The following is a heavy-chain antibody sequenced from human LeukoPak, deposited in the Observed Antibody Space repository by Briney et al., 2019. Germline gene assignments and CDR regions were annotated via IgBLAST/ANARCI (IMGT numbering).Heavy chain of an antibody. CDR2: ISGSGGST. Sequence: GGSLRLSCAASGFTFSSYAMSWVRQGPGQGLEWVSAISGSGGSTYYADSVKGRFTTSRDNSKNTLHLQMNSLRAEDTAVYYCARFTHGGDFDYWGQGTLVTVSS. CDR3: ARFTHGGDFDY. V-gene: IGHV3-23*01. CDR1: GFTFSSYA. D-gene: IGHD2-21*01. J-gene: IGHJ4*02.